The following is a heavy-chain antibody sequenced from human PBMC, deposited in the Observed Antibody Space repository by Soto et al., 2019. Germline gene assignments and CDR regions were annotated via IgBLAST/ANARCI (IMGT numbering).Heavy chain of an antibody. J-gene: IGHJ6*02. CDR2: IYLTGIT. CDR3: ARGHYGGHGLDV. V-gene: IGHV4-30-2*01. Sequence: QLQLQESGSGLVNPSQTLSLTCAVIDGALSGGGYAWTWFRQPPGKGLEWIGHIYLTGITYYNPSLKGRVTLSVDRSKNQFSLTLSSVTAADTAVYYCARGHYGGHGLDVWGQGTTVTVSS. CDR1: DGALSGGGYA. D-gene: IGHD4-17*01.